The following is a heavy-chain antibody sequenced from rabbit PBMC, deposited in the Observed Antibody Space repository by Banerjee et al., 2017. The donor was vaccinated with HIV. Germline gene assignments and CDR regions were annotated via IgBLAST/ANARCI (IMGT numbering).Heavy chain of an antibody. Sequence: QSLEESGGDLVKPGASLTLTCTASGFSFISKYNMCWVRQAPGKGLECIACIDGGGSGSTWYASWVNGRFTITRSTSLNTVTLQMTSLTAADTATYFCARGDTGSRHSPFNLWGPGTLVTVS. V-gene: IGHV1S40*01. CDR2: IDGGGSGST. D-gene: IGHD1-1*01. J-gene: IGHJ4*01. CDR3: ARGDTGSRHSPFNL. CDR1: GFSFISKYN.